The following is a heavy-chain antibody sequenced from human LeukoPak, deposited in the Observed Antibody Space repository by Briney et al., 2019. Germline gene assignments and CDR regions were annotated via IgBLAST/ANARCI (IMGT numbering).Heavy chain of an antibody. CDR3: AREAMVRGVTTSTFDY. V-gene: IGHV3-30*04. CDR1: GFTFSSYA. J-gene: IGHJ4*02. Sequence: GGSLRLSCAASGFTFSSYAMHWVRQAPGKGLEWVAVISYDGSNKYYADSVKGRFTISRDNPKNTLYLQMNSLRAEDTAVYYCAREAMVRGVTTSTFDYWGQGTLVTVSS. CDR2: ISYDGSNK. D-gene: IGHD3-10*01.